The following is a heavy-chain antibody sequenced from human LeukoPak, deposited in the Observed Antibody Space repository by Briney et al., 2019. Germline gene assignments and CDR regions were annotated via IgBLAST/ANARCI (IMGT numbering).Heavy chain of an antibody. CDR1: GGTFSNYA. J-gene: IGHJ5*02. CDR2: INPNSGGT. Sequence: ASVKVSCKASGGTFSNYAISWVRQAPGQGLEWMGWINPNSGGTNYAQKFQGRVTMTRDTSISTAYMELSRLRSDDTAVYYCARVPRGSGNWFDPWGQGTLVTVSS. D-gene: IGHD3-3*01. CDR3: ARVPRGSGNWFDP. V-gene: IGHV1-2*02.